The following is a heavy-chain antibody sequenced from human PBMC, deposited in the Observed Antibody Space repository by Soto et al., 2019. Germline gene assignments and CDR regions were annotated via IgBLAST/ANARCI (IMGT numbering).Heavy chain of an antibody. CDR1: GFSFSKYA. V-gene: IGHV3-23*01. Sequence: GGSLRLSCAASGFSFSKYAMIWVRQAPGKGQEWVSGITGSGLTIEYSASVKGRFTISRDNSKNTVYLQMTSLRADDTAIYYCAKDDVSGDGLWLVSDWGQGTPVTVS. D-gene: IGHD2-21*02. J-gene: IGHJ4*02. CDR2: ITGSGLTI. CDR3: AKDDVSGDGLWLVSD.